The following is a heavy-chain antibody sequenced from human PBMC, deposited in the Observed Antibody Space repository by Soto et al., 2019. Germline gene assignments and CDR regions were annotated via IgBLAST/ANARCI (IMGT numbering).Heavy chain of an antibody. CDR2: IKQDGSEK. Sequence: EVQLVESGGGLVQPGGSLRLSCAASGFTFSSYWMSWVRQAPGKGLEWVANIKQDGSEKYYVDSVKGRFTISRDNAKNSLYLQMNSLRAEDTAVYYCAREAAVASTGALSYYYGMDVWGQGTTVTVSS. V-gene: IGHV3-7*05. D-gene: IGHD6-19*01. J-gene: IGHJ6*02. CDR3: AREAAVASTGALSYYYGMDV. CDR1: GFTFSSYW.